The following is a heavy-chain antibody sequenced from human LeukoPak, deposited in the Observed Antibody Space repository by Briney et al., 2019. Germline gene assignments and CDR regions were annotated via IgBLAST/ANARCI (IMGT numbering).Heavy chain of an antibody. D-gene: IGHD3-10*01. CDR3: AREITMVRENWFDP. J-gene: IGHJ5*02. V-gene: IGHV4-59*01. Sequence: PSETLSLTSTVSGGSISSYYWRSIRQPPGKGLEWIGDIYYSGSTNYNPSLKSRVTISVDTSKNQFSLKLSSVTAADTAVYYCAREITMVRENWFDPWGQGTLVTVSS. CDR2: IYYSGST. CDR1: GGSISSYY.